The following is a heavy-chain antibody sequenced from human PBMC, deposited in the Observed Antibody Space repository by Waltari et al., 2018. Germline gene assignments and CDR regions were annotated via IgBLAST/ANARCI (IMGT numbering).Heavy chain of an antibody. D-gene: IGHD2-15*01. J-gene: IGHJ4*02. Sequence: QVQLQESGPGLVKPSGTLSVTCAVSGDSISGHYWWIWFRQSPGKGLEGIGQIHGSGISNYNPSLGRPVSVAIDTSKNHFSLKMTSATAADTAVYYCAPDRCRGLFLDSWGQGTLVTVSP. CDR1: GDSISGHYW. CDR3: APDRCRGLFLDS. CDR2: IHGSGIS. V-gene: IGHV4-4*02.